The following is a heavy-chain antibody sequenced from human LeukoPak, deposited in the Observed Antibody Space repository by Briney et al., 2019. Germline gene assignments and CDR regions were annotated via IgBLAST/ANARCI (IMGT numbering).Heavy chain of an antibody. CDR2: IRKATEGGAT. Sequence: PGGSLRLSCAASGFTFSNVWMGWFRQAPGKGLEWVGRIRKATEGGATDYAAPVQGRFTISRDDSSNTLYLQMNSLKTEHTAVYFRASAMWGSQCTCPDYWGQGTLVTVSS. D-gene: IGHD3-16*01. CDR1: GFTFSNVW. CDR3: ASAMWGSQCTCPDY. J-gene: IGHJ4*02. V-gene: IGHV3-15*01.